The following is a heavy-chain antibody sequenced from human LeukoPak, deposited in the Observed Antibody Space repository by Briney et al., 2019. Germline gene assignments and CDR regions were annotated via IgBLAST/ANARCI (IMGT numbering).Heavy chain of an antibody. V-gene: IGHV3-9*01. Sequence: GGSLRLSCAASGFTFDDYAMHWARQAPGKGLEWVSGISWNSGSIGYADSVKGRFTISRDNAKNSLYLQMNSLRAEDTALYYCAKSRLNGQDFDYWGQGTLVTVSS. D-gene: IGHD1-1*01. CDR2: ISWNSGSI. J-gene: IGHJ4*02. CDR1: GFTFDDYA. CDR3: AKSRLNGQDFDY.